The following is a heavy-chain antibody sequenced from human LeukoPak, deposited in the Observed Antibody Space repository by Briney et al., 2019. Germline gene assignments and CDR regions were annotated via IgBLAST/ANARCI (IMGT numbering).Heavy chain of an antibody. Sequence: PSETLSLTCTVSGGSISSYYWSWIRQPPGKGLEWIGYIYYSGSTNYNPSLKSRVTISVDTSKNQFSLKLSSVTAADTAVYYCARSPLAYCGGDCYTRWFDPWGQGTLVTVSS. D-gene: IGHD2-21*02. V-gene: IGHV4-59*01. CDR2: IYYSGST. CDR1: GGSISSYY. J-gene: IGHJ5*02. CDR3: ARSPLAYCGGDCYTRWFDP.